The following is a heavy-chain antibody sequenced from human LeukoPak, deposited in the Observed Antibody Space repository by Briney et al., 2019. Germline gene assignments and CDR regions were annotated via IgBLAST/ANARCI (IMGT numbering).Heavy chain of an antibody. CDR1: GYTLTELS. CDR2: FDPEDGET. Sequence: ASVKVSCKVSGYTLTELSMHWVRQAPGKGLEWMGGFDPEDGETIYAQKFQGRVTMTEDTSTDTAYMELSSLRSEDTAVYYCATAPDYGGNRIFDYWGQGTLVTVSS. CDR3: ATAPDYGGNRIFDY. V-gene: IGHV1-24*01. J-gene: IGHJ4*02. D-gene: IGHD4-23*01.